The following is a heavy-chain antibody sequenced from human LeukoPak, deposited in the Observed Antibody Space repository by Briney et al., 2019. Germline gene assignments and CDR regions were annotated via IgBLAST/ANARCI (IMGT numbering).Heavy chain of an antibody. CDR3: ARGPFMTTVTTGREDY. CDR1: GGSFSGYY. Sequence: SETLSPTCAVYGGSFSGYYWSWIRQPPGKGLEWIGEINHSGSTNYNPSLKSRVTISVDTSKNQFSLKLSSVTAADTAVYYCARGPFMTTVTTGREDYWGQGTLVTVSS. V-gene: IGHV4-34*01. D-gene: IGHD4-11*01. J-gene: IGHJ4*02. CDR2: INHSGST.